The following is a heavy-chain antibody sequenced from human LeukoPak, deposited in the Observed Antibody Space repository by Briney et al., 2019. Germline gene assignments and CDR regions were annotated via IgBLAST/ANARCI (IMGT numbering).Heavy chain of an antibody. CDR3: ARDGGGITIFGVVRRYGMDV. Sequence: PGGSLRLSCAASGFTFSSYWMSWVRQAPGKGLEWVASIKQDGSEKYYVDSVKGRFTISRDNAKNSLYLQMNSLRAEDTAVYYCARDGGGITIFGVVRRYGMDVWGQETTVTVSS. V-gene: IGHV3-7*05. D-gene: IGHD3-3*01. CDR1: GFTFSSYW. CDR2: IKQDGSEK. J-gene: IGHJ6*02.